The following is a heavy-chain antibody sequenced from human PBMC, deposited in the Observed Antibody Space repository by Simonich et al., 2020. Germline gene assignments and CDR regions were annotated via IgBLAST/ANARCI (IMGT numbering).Heavy chain of an antibody. Sequence: QVQLVQSGAEVKKPGASVKVSCKASGYTFTGYYMHWVRQAPVQGREWMGWLNPNSCGTNDAQKVQGRVTMTRDTSISTAYMELSRLRSDDTAVYYCARVRFEAFDIWGQGTMVTVSS. V-gene: IGHV1-2*02. CDR2: LNPNSCGT. J-gene: IGHJ3*02. CDR3: ARVRFEAFDI. CDR1: GYTFTGYY.